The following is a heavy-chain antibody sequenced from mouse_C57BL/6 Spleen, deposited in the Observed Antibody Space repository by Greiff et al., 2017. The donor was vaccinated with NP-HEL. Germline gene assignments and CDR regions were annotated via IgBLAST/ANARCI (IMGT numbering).Heavy chain of an antibody. CDR3: ARPQIQFITTVVGYFDV. CDR2: INPSSGYT. V-gene: IGHV1-7*01. Sequence: QVQLKESGAELAKPGASVKLSCKASGYTFTSYWMHWVKQRPGQGLEWIGYINPSSGYTKYNQKFKDKATLTAYKSSSTAYMQLSSLTYEDSAVYYCARPQIQFITTVVGYFDVWGTGTTVTVSS. D-gene: IGHD1-1*01. CDR1: GYTFTSYW. J-gene: IGHJ1*03.